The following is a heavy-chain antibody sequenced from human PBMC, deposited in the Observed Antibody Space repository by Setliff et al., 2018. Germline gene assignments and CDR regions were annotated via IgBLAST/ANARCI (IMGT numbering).Heavy chain of an antibody. D-gene: IGHD1-26*01. Sequence: GGSLRLSCAASGFTFSSYAITWVRQAPGKGLEWVSMISGSAQTTYYADSVKGRFTISRDNSKNTLYLQMNSLRAEDTAVYYCAKDGVGTTPLYWGQGTLVTVSS. CDR2: ISGSAQTT. V-gene: IGHV3-23*01. J-gene: IGHJ4*02. CDR1: GFTFSSYA. CDR3: AKDGVGTTPLY.